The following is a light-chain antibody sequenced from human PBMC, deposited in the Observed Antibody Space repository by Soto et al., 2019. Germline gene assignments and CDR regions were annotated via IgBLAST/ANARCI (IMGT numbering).Light chain of an antibody. CDR2: DIS. J-gene: IGKJ5*01. Sequence: EIVMTEYPSTLSVSPWERATLSFMASQSVSSNLAWYQQRPGQAPRLLIYDISNRATGVPARFSGSGSETEFTLTIRSLQSEDFAVYYCQQYNNWPPITFGQGTRLEIK. CDR3: QQYNNWPPIT. CDR1: QSVSSN. V-gene: IGKV3-15*01.